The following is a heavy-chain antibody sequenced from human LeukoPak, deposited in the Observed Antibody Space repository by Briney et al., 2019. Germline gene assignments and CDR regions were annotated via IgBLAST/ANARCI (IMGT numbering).Heavy chain of an antibody. CDR2: IHYSGET. D-gene: IGHD2-21*02. J-gene: IGHJ4*02. V-gene: IGHV4-39*07. Sequence: PSETLSLTCTVSGGSISTITYYWGWIRQPPGKGLEWIGNIHYSGETYFNPSLKSRLTMSVDTSKNQFSLNLSSVTAADTAMYYCASDAPGLLGYWGQGTLVTVSS. CDR1: GGSISTITYY. CDR3: ASDAPGLLGY.